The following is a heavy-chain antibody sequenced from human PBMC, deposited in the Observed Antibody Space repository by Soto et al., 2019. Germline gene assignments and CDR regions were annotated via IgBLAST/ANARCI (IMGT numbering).Heavy chain of an antibody. CDR2: VYDNGRP. CDR1: GGSISVYY. CDR3: ARGVGSSPPRY. D-gene: IGHD3-9*01. V-gene: IGHV4-59*01. J-gene: IGHJ4*02. Sequence: SETLSLTCTISGGSISVYYWSWIRQSPRQGLEWIGYVYDNGRPYYSPSPKSRVTISADTSKNQISLKLTSATAADTAVYYCARGVGSSPPRYWGRGTLVTVS.